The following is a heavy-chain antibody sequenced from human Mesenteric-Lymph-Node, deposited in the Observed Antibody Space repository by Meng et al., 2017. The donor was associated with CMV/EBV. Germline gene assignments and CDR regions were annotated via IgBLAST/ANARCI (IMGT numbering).Heavy chain of an antibody. V-gene: IGHV3-23*01. CDR1: GFTFSSYA. CDR3: ARDTYGGNSAYYYGMGV. Sequence: GESLKISCAASGFTFSSYAMSWVRQAPGKGLEWVSAISGSGGSTYYADSVKGRFTISRDNAKISLYLQMNSLRAEDTAVYYCARDTYGGNSAYYYGMGVWGHGTTVTVSS. CDR2: ISGSGGST. J-gene: IGHJ6*02. D-gene: IGHD4-23*01.